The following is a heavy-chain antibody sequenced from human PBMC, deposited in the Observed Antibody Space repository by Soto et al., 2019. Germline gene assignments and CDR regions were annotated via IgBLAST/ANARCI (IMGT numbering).Heavy chain of an antibody. D-gene: IGHD6-19*01. J-gene: IGHJ5*02. Sequence: QLTLKESGPTLVKPTQTLTLTCTFSGFSLSTSGVGVGWIRQPPGKPLEWLALIYWDDDKRYSPSLKSRLNITKSPSKAQVVLTVTNMDPVDTATYSCAHRGQGSGWYWCDPWGQGTLVTVSS. CDR1: GFSLSTSGVG. CDR3: AHRGQGSGWYWCDP. CDR2: IYWDDDK. V-gene: IGHV2-5*02.